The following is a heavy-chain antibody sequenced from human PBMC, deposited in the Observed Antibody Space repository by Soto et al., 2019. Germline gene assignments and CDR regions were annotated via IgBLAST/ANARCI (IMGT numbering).Heavy chain of an antibody. CDR3: ARGLRLDFHYGMDV. Sequence: QVQLAQSGAEVKKPGASVKVSCTASGYTFTSYDINWVRQATGQGLEWMGWMNPNSGNTGYAQKFQGRVTMTRNTSISTAYMALSSLRSEDTAVYYCARGLRLDFHYGMDVWGQGTTVTVSS. D-gene: IGHD2-21*01. CDR2: MNPNSGNT. V-gene: IGHV1-8*01. J-gene: IGHJ6*02. CDR1: GYTFTSYD.